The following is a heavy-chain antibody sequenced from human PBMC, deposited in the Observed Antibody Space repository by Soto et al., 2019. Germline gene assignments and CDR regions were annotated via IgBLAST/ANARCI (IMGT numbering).Heavy chain of an antibody. D-gene: IGHD4-17*01. CDR3: ASGLRHGDLDSYYGRDV. CDR2: MNPNSGNT. Sequence: QVQLVQSGAEVKKPGASVKVSCKASGYTFTSYDINWVRQATGQGLEWMGWMNPNSGNTGYAQKFQGRVTMTRNISISTSYIEQSSLRSEDTAVYSFASGLRHGDLDSYYGRDVWGQGTTVTVSS. CDR1: GYTFTSYD. V-gene: IGHV1-8*01. J-gene: IGHJ6*02.